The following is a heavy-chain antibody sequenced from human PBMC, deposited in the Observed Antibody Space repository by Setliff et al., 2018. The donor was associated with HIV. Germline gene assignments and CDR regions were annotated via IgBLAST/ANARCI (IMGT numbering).Heavy chain of an antibody. CDR3: ASATAMVTFAAFDI. J-gene: IGHJ3*02. CDR2: IYPRDSET. V-gene: IGHV5-51*01. D-gene: IGHD5-18*01. CDR1: GYIFTSYW. Sequence: GESLKISCQGSGYIFTSYWIGWVRQMPGKGLEWMGIIYPRDSETRYSPSFQDQITISAARSTGTAYLQWSSLKASDTAMYYCASATAMVTFAAFDIWGQGTMVTVSS.